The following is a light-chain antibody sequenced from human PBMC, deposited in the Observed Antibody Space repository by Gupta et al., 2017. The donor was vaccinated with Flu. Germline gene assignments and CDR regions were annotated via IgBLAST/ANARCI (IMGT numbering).Light chain of an antibody. V-gene: IGLV2-18*01. CDR3: SLYTSSSTWV. CDR2: EVS. CDR1: SRDVGSYNR. J-gene: IGLJ3*02. Sequence: QSALTQPPSVSGSPGQSVTISCTGTSRDVGSYNRVSWYQQPPGTAPKLMIYEVSNRPSGVPDRFSGSKSGNTASLTISGLQAEDEADYYCSLYTSSSTWVFGGGTKLTAL.